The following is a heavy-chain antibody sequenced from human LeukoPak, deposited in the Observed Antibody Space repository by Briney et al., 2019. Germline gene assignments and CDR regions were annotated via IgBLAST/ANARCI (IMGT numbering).Heavy chain of an antibody. D-gene: IGHD3/OR15-3a*01. CDR2: IRSKAYGGTT. Sequence: PGGSLRLSXTASGFTFGDYAMSWVRQAPGKGLEWLGFIRSKAYGGTTEYAASVKGRFTISRDDSRSIAYLQMNSLKTEDTAVYYCTRAADFWTYMDVWGKGTTVTVSS. J-gene: IGHJ6*03. CDR3: TRAADFWTYMDV. CDR1: GFTFGDYA. V-gene: IGHV3-49*04.